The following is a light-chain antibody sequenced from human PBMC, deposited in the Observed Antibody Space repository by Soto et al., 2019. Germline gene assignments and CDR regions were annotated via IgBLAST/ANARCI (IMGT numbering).Light chain of an antibody. V-gene: IGKV4-1*01. J-gene: IGKJ1*01. CDR3: LQHNSYPWT. CDR1: QSVIHTSNNKSY. CDR2: WAS. Sequence: DIVMTQSPDSLAVSLSERATINCKSSQSVIHTSNNKSYLAWYQQKAGQPPELLLYWASARDSGVPDRFSGSGSGTDFTLTISSLQPEDFATYYCLQHNSYPWTFGQGTKVEIK.